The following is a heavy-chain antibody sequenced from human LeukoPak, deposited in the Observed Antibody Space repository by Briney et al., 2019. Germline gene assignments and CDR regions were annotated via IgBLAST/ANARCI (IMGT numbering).Heavy chain of an antibody. CDR1: GFTFSSYS. D-gene: IGHD1-7*01. Sequence: GGSLRLSCAASGFTFSSYSMNWVRQAPGKGLEWVSSISSSGSYIYYADSVKGRFTISRDNAKNSLYLQMNSLRAEDTAVYYCARVNWNYSFDYWGQGTLVAVSS. CDR3: ARVNWNYSFDY. J-gene: IGHJ4*02. V-gene: IGHV3-21*01. CDR2: ISSSGSYI.